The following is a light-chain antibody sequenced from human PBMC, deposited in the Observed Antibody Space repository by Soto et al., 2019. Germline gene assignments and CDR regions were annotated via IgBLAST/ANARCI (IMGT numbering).Light chain of an antibody. CDR2: GAS. CDR3: QQGT. Sequence: EIVLTQSPGTLSLSPGERATLSCRASQSVSSSYLAWYQQKPGQAPRLLIYGASSRATGIPDRFSGSGSGTAFTPTISRLEPEDFAVYYCQQGTFGQGTKLEIK. CDR1: QSVSSSY. J-gene: IGKJ2*01. V-gene: IGKV3-20*01.